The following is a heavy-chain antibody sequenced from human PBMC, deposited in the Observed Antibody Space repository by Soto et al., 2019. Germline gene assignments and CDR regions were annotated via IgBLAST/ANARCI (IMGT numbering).Heavy chain of an antibody. J-gene: IGHJ5*02. V-gene: IGHV4-34*01. CDR3: ARGQVATIFRAPSRNSLWFDP. CDR1: GGSFSGYY. D-gene: IGHD5-12*01. Sequence: SETLSLTCAVYGGSFSGYYWSWIRQPPGKGLEWIGEINHSGSTNYNPSLKSRVTISVDTSKNQFSLKLSSVTAADTAVYYCARGQVATIFRAPSRNSLWFDPWGQGTLVTVSS. CDR2: INHSGST.